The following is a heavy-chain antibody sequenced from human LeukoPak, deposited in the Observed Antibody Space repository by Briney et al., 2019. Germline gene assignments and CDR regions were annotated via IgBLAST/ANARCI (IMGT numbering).Heavy chain of an antibody. V-gene: IGHV4-4*07. D-gene: IGHD3-16*02. CDR1: GGPISSYY. CDR2: IYTSGST. J-gene: IGHJ4*02. CDR3: ARDSPRVTFGGLIADFDS. Sequence: SETLSLTFTVSGGPISSYYWNWTRQPAGMGLEWIGRIYTSGSTNYNPSLKSRVTISVDKSKNQFSLKLRSVTDADTAVYYCARDSPRVTFGGLIADFDSWGQGTLVTVSS.